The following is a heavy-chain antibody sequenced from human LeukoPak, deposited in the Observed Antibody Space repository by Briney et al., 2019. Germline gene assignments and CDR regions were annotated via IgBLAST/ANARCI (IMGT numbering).Heavy chain of an antibody. Sequence: ASTHSLTCTFSGGSISNTLYYWAWIRQPPGKGLESIGSIYYSRSTYYSPSLNSRVTISVHTSQNQSFLKLTCVTAADTSVYYCARRKGFGEGYFDSWGQGTLVTVSS. CDR1: GGSISNTLYY. D-gene: IGHD3-10*01. CDR2: IYYSRST. J-gene: IGHJ4*02. V-gene: IGHV4-39*01. CDR3: ARRKGFGEGYFDS.